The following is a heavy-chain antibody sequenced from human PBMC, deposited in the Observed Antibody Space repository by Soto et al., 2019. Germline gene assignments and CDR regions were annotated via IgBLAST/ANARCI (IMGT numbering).Heavy chain of an antibody. CDR1: AGSFSSYT. J-gene: IGHJ6*02. D-gene: IGHD3-16*01. Sequence: QVQLVQSGAEVKKPGSSVKVSCKASAGSFSSYTINWVRQAPGQGLEWMGRIIPILTIVNYAQKFQGRVTITXXKXTXTAYMELSSLRSEDTAVYYCARLRGSSQAGYYGMDAWGQGTTVTVSS. V-gene: IGHV1-69*02. CDR3: ARLRGSSQAGYYGMDA. CDR2: IIPILTIV.